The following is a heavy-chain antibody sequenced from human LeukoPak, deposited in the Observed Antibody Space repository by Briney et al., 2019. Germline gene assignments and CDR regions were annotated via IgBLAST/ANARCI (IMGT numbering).Heavy chain of an antibody. Sequence: SETLSLTCTVSGGSISSYYWNWIRQPPGKGLEWIGYIHYSGSTNYNPSLKSRVTIAVDTSKNQFSLKLNSVTAADTAVYYCATYSSSWYYFEYWGQGTLVTVSS. D-gene: IGHD6-13*01. CDR1: GGSISSYY. J-gene: IGHJ4*02. V-gene: IGHV4-59*08. CDR3: ATYSSSWYYFEY. CDR2: IHYSGST.